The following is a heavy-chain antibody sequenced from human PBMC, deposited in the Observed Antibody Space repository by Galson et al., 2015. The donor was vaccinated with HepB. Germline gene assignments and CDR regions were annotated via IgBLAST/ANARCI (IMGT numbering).Heavy chain of an antibody. Sequence: LRLSCAASGFTFSSYAMHWVRQAPGKGLEWAAVISYDGSNKYYADSVKGRFTISRDNSKNTLYLQMNSLRAEDTAVYYCARESGSGYPGGAFDIWGQGTMVTVSS. CDR1: GFTFSSYA. CDR2: ISYDGSNK. CDR3: ARESGSGYPGGAFDI. D-gene: IGHD3-22*01. V-gene: IGHV3-30-3*01. J-gene: IGHJ3*02.